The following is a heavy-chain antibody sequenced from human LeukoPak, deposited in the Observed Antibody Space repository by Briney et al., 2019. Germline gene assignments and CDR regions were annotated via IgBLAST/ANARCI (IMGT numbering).Heavy chain of an antibody. Sequence: QTGGSLRLSCAASGMTFRSHWMTWVRQTTGKGLEWLATIKSDGSEIYYLDSVKGRFTISRDNAKNSLYLQMNSLRADDSAVYYCARYCTFRTCSATQFDAWGQGTLVTVSS. J-gene: IGHJ5*02. CDR2: IKSDGSEI. CDR1: GMTFRSHW. CDR3: ARYCTFRTCSATQFDA. V-gene: IGHV3-7*01. D-gene: IGHD2-8*01.